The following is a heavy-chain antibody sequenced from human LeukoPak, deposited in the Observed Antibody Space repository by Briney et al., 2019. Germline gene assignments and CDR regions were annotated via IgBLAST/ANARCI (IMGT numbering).Heavy chain of an antibody. CDR2: IRYDGSNK. J-gene: IGHJ4*02. CDR1: GFTFSSYG. D-gene: IGHD3-22*01. CDR3: ARGPGYYDSSGYYYALLY. Sequence: GGSLRLSCAASGFTFSSYGMHWVRQAPGKGLEWVAFIRYDGSNKYYADSVKGRFTISRDNSKNTLYLQMNSLRAEDTAVYYCARGPGYYDSSGYYYALLYWGQGTLVTVSS. V-gene: IGHV3-30*02.